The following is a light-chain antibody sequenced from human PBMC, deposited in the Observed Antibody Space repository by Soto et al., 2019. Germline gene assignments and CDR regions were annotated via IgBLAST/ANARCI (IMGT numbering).Light chain of an antibody. V-gene: IGLV1-47*01. J-gene: IGLJ1*01. CDR2: RNN. Sequence: QSVLTQPPSASGTPGQRVTISCSGSSSNIGNDFVSWYQQLPGTAPKPLIYRNNQRPSGVPDRFSGSKSGTSASLAISGLRSEDEADYYCSSYTSSSTNYVFGTGTKLTVL. CDR3: SSYTSSSTNYV. CDR1: SSNIGNDF.